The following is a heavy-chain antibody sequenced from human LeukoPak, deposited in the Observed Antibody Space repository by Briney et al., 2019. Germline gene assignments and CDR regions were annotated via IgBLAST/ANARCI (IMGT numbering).Heavy chain of an antibody. V-gene: IGHV3-21*01. CDR1: GFTFSAHS. CDR2: ISSRSSYI. CDR3: VRRAVSGEEALDFDY. J-gene: IGHJ4*02. Sequence: GGSLRLSCAASGFTFSAHSMNWVRQAPGKGLEWVASISSRSSYIYYGGSVRGRFTVSRDNARNSVYLQMNSLRVEDTAVYYCVRRAVSGEEALDFDYWGQGTLVTVSS. D-gene: IGHD6-19*01.